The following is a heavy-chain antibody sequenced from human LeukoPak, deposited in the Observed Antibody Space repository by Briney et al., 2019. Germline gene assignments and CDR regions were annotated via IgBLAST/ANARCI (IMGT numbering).Heavy chain of an antibody. CDR2: ISSSSSYI. CDR1: GFTFSSYS. Sequence: GGSLRLSCAASGFTFSSYSMNWVRQAPGKGLEWVSSISSSSSYIYYADSVKGRFTISRDNAKNSLYLQMNSLRAEDTAVYYCARVRVYYDSSGLDYWGQGTLVTVSS. D-gene: IGHD3-22*01. J-gene: IGHJ4*02. V-gene: IGHV3-21*01. CDR3: ARVRVYYDSSGLDY.